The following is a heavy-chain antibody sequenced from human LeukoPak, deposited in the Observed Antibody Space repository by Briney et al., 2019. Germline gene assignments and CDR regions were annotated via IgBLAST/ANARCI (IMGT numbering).Heavy chain of an antibody. CDR1: GGSISSYY. CDR3: ARAAQQLARSLGY. V-gene: IGHV4-4*07. Sequence: PSETLSLTCTVSGGSISSYYGSWIRQPAGKGREWIGRIYSSGSTNYNPSLKSRVTMAVNTSMNQFSLNLNSVTAADTAMYYCARAAQQLARSLGYWGQGALVTVSA. CDR2: IYSSGST. J-gene: IGHJ4*02. D-gene: IGHD6-13*01.